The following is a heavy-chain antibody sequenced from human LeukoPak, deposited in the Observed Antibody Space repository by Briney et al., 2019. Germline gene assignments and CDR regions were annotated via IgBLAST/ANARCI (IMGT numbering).Heavy chain of an antibody. J-gene: IGHJ4*02. Sequence: SETLSLTCAVYGGSFSGYYWSWIRQPPGKGLEWIGEINHSGSTNYNPSLKSRVTISVDTSKSQFSLKLSSVTAADTAVYYCARGGNSDIVVVPAAIRGIDYWGQGTLVTVSS. CDR1: GGSFSGYY. D-gene: IGHD2-2*02. CDR3: ARGGNSDIVVVPAAIRGIDY. V-gene: IGHV4-34*01. CDR2: INHSGST.